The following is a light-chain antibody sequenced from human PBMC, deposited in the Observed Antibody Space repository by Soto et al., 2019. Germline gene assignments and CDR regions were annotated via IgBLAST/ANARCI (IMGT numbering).Light chain of an antibody. J-gene: IGLJ1*01. Sequence: QSALTQPRSVSGCPGQSVTISCTGTSSDVGGYNYVSWYQQHPGKAPKLMIYDVSKRPSGVPDRFSGSKSGNTASLTISGLQAEDEADYYCCSYAGSYTLGVFGTGTRSPS. CDR3: CSYAGSYTLGV. CDR2: DVS. V-gene: IGLV2-11*01. CDR1: SSDVGGYNY.